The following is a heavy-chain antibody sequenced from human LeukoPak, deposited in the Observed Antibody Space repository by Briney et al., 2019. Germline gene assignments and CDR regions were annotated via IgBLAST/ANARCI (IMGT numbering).Heavy chain of an antibody. D-gene: IGHD6-6*01. CDR1: GYTFTSYW. Sequence: KPGESLKISCQSSGYTFTSYWIGWVRQMPGKGLQWMGIIYPGDSDTTYSPSFQGQVTISADKSISIAYLQWSSLKASDTAIYYCARLIVGSSSTGWFVPWGQGTLVTVSS. CDR2: IYPGDSDT. J-gene: IGHJ5*02. CDR3: ARLIVGSSSTGWFVP. V-gene: IGHV5-51*03.